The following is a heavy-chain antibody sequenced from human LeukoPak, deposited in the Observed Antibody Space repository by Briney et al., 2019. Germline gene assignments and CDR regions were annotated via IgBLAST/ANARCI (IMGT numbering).Heavy chain of an antibody. CDR3: AISREQQLP. CDR2: VDPEDGET. J-gene: IGHJ4*02. Sequence: ASVKVSCKVSGYTFTDYYMHWVQRAPGKGREWMGLVDPEDGETIYAEKFQGRVTITADTATDTAYMELSSLRSEDTAVYYCAISREQQLPWGQGTLVTVSS. CDR1: GYTFTDYY. D-gene: IGHD6-13*01. V-gene: IGHV1-69-2*01.